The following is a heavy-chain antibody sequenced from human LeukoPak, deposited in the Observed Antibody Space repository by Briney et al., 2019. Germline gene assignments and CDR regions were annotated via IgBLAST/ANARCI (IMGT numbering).Heavy chain of an antibody. CDR3: ASLMVRGVLTFDY. CDR2: IYYSGST. J-gene: IGHJ4*02. V-gene: IGHV4-39*01. D-gene: IGHD3-10*01. Sequence: WVRQAPGKGLEWVGSIYYSGSTYYNPSLKSRVTISVDTSKNQFSLKLSSVTAADTAVYYCASLMVRGVLTFDYWGQGTLVTVSS.